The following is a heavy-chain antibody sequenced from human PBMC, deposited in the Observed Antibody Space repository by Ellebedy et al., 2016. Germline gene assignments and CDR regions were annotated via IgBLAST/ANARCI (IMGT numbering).Heavy chain of an antibody. CDR3: ARDGVDMVPTTHMYYFDY. CDR1: GGSISSGNYY. Sequence: SETLSLXCTVSGGSISSGNYYSSWVRQPPATRLQWLGHIYYSASTHYIPSLKSRVTISVDTSKNRFSLKVTSVTAADTAIYYCARDGVDMVPTTHMYYFDYWGQGTLVTVSS. J-gene: IGHJ4*02. D-gene: IGHD5-12*01. V-gene: IGHV4-30-4*01. CDR2: IYYSAST.